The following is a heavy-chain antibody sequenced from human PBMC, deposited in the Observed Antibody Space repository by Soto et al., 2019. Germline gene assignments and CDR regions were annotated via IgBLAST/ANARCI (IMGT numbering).Heavy chain of an antibody. CDR1: GFTVSSHA. CDR3: ARDEETTGLLDY. D-gene: IGHD4-17*01. Sequence: GGSLRLSCEGSGFTVSSHAMTWIRQAPGKGPEWVSTITADGGTYYADSVKGRFAMSRDTSESTLYLQMNSLRAEDTAVYYCARDEETTGLLDYWGQGTLVTVSS. CDR2: ITADGGT. J-gene: IGHJ4*02. V-gene: IGHV3-23*01.